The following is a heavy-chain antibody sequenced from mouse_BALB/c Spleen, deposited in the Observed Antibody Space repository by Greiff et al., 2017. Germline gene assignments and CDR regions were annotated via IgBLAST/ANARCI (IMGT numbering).Heavy chain of an antibody. CDR3: TRGHYGNLWYFDV. J-gene: IGHJ1*01. D-gene: IGHD2-1*01. Sequence: LQQPGSELVRPGASVKLSCKASGYTFTSYWMHWVKQRHGQGLEWIGNIYPGSGSTNYDEKFKSKGTLTVDTSSSTAYMHLSSLTSEDSAVYYCTRGHYGNLWYFDVWGAGTTVTVSS. V-gene: IGHV1S22*01. CDR1: GYTFTSYW. CDR2: IYPGSGST.